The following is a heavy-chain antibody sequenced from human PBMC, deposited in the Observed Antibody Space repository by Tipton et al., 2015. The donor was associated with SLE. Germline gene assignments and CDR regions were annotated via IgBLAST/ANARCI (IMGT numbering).Heavy chain of an antibody. J-gene: IGHJ4*02. D-gene: IGHD1-14*01. Sequence: LRLSCNVSGGSITSYYWSWIRQSPGKGLEWIGYVYYSGTTDYNPSLKSRVTISVDTSKNQFSLSLYSVTVEDTAVYYCARQGTGFGSGRDDYWGQGILVTVSS. V-gene: IGHV4-59*08. CDR3: ARQGTGFGSGRDDY. CDR1: GGSITSYY. CDR2: VYYSGTT.